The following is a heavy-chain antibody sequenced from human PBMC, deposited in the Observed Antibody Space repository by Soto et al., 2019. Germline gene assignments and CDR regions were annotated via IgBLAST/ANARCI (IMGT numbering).Heavy chain of an antibody. Sequence: SVKVSCKASGGTFSSYAISWVRQAPGQGLEWMGGIIPIFGTANYAQKFQGRVTITADKSTSTAYMELSSLRSEDTAVYYCAVGGVPAADYYYGMDVWGQGTTVTVSS. CDR1: GGTFSSYA. J-gene: IGHJ6*02. CDR2: IIPIFGTA. V-gene: IGHV1-69*06. D-gene: IGHD2-2*01. CDR3: AVGGVPAADYYYGMDV.